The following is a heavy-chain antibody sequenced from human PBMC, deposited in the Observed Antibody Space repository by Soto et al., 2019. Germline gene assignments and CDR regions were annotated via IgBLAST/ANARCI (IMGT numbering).Heavy chain of an antibody. V-gene: IGHV4-59*01. CDR3: ARAVAIHFDY. CDR2: IYYSGST. J-gene: IGHJ4*02. CDR1: GGSISSYY. Sequence: PSETLSLTCTVSGGSISSYYWSWIRQPPGKGLEWIGYIYYSGSTNYNPSLKSRVTISVDTSKNQFSLKLSSVTAADTAVYYCARAVAIHFDYWGQGTLVTVSS. D-gene: IGHD2-15*01.